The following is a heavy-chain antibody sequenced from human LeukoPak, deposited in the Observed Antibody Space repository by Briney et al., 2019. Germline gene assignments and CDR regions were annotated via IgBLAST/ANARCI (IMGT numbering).Heavy chain of an antibody. D-gene: IGHD3-22*01. CDR1: GFTFSSYG. J-gene: IGHJ4*02. V-gene: IGHV3-30*18. CDR2: ISYDGSNK. CDR3: AKGLKYYYDSSGTTFGY. Sequence: GGSLRLSCAASGFTFSSYGMHWVRQAPGKGLEWVAVISYDGSNKYHADSVKGRFTISRDNSKNTLYLQMNSLRAEDTAVYYCAKGLKYYYDSSGTTFGYWGQGTLVTVSS.